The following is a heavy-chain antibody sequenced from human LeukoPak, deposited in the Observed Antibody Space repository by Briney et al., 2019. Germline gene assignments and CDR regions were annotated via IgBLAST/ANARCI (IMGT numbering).Heavy chain of an antibody. CDR1: GFTFSSYW. D-gene: IGHD3-22*01. V-gene: IGHV3-74*01. CDR2: INCDGSST. Sequence: GGSLRLSLAASGFTFSSYWMHWVRQVPGKGLLWVARINCDGSSTRYADSVKGRFTISRDNANNPLYLQMNSLRADDTAMYYCARPPESNGYYRIHPFEYWGQGTLVTVSS. CDR3: ARPPESNGYYRIHPFEY. J-gene: IGHJ4*02.